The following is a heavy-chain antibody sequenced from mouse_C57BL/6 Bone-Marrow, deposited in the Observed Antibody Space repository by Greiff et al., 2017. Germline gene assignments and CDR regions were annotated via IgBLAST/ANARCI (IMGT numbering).Heavy chain of an antibody. CDR1: GYTFTDYY. Sequence: EVQLQQSGPELVKPGASVKISCKASGYTFTDYYMNWVKQSHGKSLEWIGDINPNNGGTSYTQKFKGKATLTVDKSSSTAYMELRSLTSEDYAVYYCASRTTVVPNYFDYWGQGTTLTVSA. J-gene: IGHJ2*01. CDR3: ASRTTVVPNYFDY. D-gene: IGHD1-1*01. CDR2: INPNNGGT. V-gene: IGHV1-26*01.